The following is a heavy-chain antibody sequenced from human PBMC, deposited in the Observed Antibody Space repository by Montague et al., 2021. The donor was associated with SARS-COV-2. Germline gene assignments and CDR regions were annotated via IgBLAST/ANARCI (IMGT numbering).Heavy chain of an antibody. J-gene: IGHJ4*02. CDR1: GGSFSDYY. V-gene: IGHV4-34*01. CDR3: ARWDPQTLTLIGLRGKSASDY. CDR2: INRSGTT. D-gene: IGHD4-23*01. Sequence: SETLSLICAVYGGSFSDYYWTWIRQSPGKGLEWIAEINRSGTTNYNFNPSLRSRVTISVDTSKSQFSLKLSSVTAADTGVYYCARWDPQTLTLIGLRGKSASDYGGQGTLVTVSS.